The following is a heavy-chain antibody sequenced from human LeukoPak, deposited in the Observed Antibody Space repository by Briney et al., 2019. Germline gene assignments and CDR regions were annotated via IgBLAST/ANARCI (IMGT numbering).Heavy chain of an antibody. CDR2: ISDDETYK. CDR3: TRGMLRQPPDY. Sequence: PGGSLRLSCAASGFTFRSYAMYWGRQAPGKRLEWVTAISDDETYKLYADSVKGRFTISRDNSKNTLYLQMNSLRVEDTAIYYCTRGMLRQPPDYWGQGMLVTVSS. D-gene: IGHD3-10*02. J-gene: IGHJ4*02. CDR1: GFTFRSYA. V-gene: IGHV3-30-3*01.